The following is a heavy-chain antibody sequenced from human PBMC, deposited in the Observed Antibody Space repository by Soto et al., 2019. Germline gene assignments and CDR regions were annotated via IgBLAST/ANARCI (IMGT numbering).Heavy chain of an antibody. J-gene: IGHJ4*02. CDR2: MNPNSGNT. Sequence: ASVKVSCKASGYTFTSYDINWVRQATGQGLEWMGWMNPNSGNTGYAQKFQGRVTMTRNTSISTAYMELSSLRSEDTAVYYCARGGVAIFGVVRPEFWGQGTLVTLSS. CDR1: GYTFTSYD. V-gene: IGHV1-8*01. D-gene: IGHD3-3*01. CDR3: ARGGVAIFGVVRPEF.